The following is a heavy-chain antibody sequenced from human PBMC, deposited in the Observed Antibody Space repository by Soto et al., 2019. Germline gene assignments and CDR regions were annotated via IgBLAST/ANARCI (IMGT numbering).Heavy chain of an antibody. J-gene: IGHJ5*02. Sequence: QVQLQESGPGLVKPSETQSLTCTLSGDPITSGGFYWTWIRQHPAKGLEWIGYIYYSGVTYYNPSLXGXAXISVDTSKSQFSLNLSSVTAADTAMYYCARDLRGRRSGRFDPWGQGTLVTVSS. CDR2: IYYSGVT. CDR3: ARDLRGRRSGRFDP. D-gene: IGHD3-10*01. V-gene: IGHV4-31*03. CDR1: GDPITSGGFY.